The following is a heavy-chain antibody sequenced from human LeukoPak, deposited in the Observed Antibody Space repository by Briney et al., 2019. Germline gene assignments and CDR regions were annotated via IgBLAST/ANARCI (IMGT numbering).Heavy chain of an antibody. CDR1: GGSISSYY. J-gene: IGHJ6*03. V-gene: IGHV4-4*07. CDR2: IYTSGST. D-gene: IGHD5-18*01. Sequence: SETLSLTCTVSGGSISSYYWSWIRQPAGKGLEWIGRIYTSGSTNYNPSLKSRVTMSVDTSNNQFSLKLSSVTAADTAVYYCARVGSYGLYYYYYYMDVWGKGTTVTVSS. CDR3: ARVGSYGLYYYYYYMDV.